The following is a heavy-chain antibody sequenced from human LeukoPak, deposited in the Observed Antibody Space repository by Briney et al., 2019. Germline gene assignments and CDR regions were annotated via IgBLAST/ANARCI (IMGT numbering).Heavy chain of an antibody. CDR1: GGSISSYY. CDR3: ARAVQLERPPPLIGYYYMDV. D-gene: IGHD1-1*01. V-gene: IGHV4-59*01. CDR2: IYYSGST. Sequence: PSETLSLTCTVSGGSISSYYWSWIRQPPGKGLEWIGDIYYSGSTKYNPSLKSRVTISVDRSKNQFSLKLNSVTAADTAVYYCARAVQLERPPPLIGYYYMDVWGKGTTVTVSS. J-gene: IGHJ6*03.